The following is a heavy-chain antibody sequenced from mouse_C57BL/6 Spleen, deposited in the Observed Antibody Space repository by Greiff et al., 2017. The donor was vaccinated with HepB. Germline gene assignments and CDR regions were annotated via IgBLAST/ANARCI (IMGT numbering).Heavy chain of an antibody. D-gene: IGHD1-1*01. Sequence: QVQLQQSGAELVKPGASVKMSCKASGYTFTSYWITWVKQRPGQGLEWIGDIYPGSGSTNYNEKFKSKATMTVDTSSSTAYMQLSSLTSEASAVYYCAREEDYYGSSYVRFDYWGQGTTLTVSS. V-gene: IGHV1-55*01. J-gene: IGHJ2*01. CDR3: AREEDYYGSSYVRFDY. CDR2: IYPGSGST. CDR1: GYTFTSYW.